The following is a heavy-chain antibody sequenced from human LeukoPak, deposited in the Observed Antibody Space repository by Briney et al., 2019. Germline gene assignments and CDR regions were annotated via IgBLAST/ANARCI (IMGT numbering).Heavy chain of an antibody. D-gene: IGHD6-13*01. Sequence: ASVKVSCKASGGTFSSYAISWVRQAPGQGLEWMGGIIPIFGTANYAQKFQGRVTITADESTSTAYMELSSLRSEDTAVYYCARDPMYSSSWYYYFDYWGQGTLVTVSS. V-gene: IGHV1-69*13. CDR3: ARDPMYSSSWYYYFDY. CDR1: GGTFSSYA. CDR2: IIPIFGTA. J-gene: IGHJ4*02.